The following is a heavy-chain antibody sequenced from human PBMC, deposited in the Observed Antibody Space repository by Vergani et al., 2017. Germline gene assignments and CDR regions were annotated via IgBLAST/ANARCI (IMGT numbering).Heavy chain of an antibody. CDR1: GFTFSSYA. V-gene: IGHV3-23*01. J-gene: IGHJ6*03. CDR2: ISGSGGST. CDR3: AKGSTTYGDYYYYYYMDV. D-gene: IGHD4-17*01. Sequence: EVQLLESGGGLVQPGGSLRLSCAASGFTFSSYAMSWVRQAPGKGLEWVSAISGSGGSTYYADSVKGRFTISRDNSKNTLYLQMNSLRAEDTAVYYCAKGSTTYGDYYYYYYMDVWGKGTTVTVSS.